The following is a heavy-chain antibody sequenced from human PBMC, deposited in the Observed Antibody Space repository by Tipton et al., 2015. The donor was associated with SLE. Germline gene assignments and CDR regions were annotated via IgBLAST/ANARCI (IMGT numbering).Heavy chain of an antibody. CDR2: ISWDGGST. D-gene: IGHD3-3*01. V-gene: IGHV3-43*01. J-gene: IGHJ4*02. CDR1: GFTFDDYT. Sequence: QLVQSGGVVVQPGGSLRLSCAASGFTFDDYTMHWVRQAPGKGLEWVSLISWDGGSTYYADSVKGRFTISRDNAKNSLYLQVSGLRAEDTAVYYCAGEVDTGFGDELDYWGQLHYWGQGTLVTVSS. CDR3: AGEVDTGFGDELDYWGQLHY.